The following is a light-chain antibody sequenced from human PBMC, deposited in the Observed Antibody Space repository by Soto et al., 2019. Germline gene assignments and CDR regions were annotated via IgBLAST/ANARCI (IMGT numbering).Light chain of an antibody. CDR2: GAS. J-gene: IGKJ1*01. V-gene: IGKV3-15*01. CDR1: ESVSGN. Sequence: EIGMTQSAATLSLSPWERSTLSCRASESVSGNLAWYQQTPGQAPRLLILGASTRAIGIPARFRGSGSGTQFTLTITSLQSEDFAVYYCQQYNNWPRTFGQGTKV. CDR3: QQYNNWPRT.